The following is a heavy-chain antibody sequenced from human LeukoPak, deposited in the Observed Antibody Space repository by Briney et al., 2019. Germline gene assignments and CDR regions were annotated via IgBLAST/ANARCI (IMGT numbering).Heavy chain of an antibody. J-gene: IGHJ3*02. CDR3: TRDWRNMAFDI. CDR2: ISSSSSTI. V-gene: IGHV3-48*04. D-gene: IGHD1-14*01. Sequence: PGGSLRLSCAASGFTFSTYSMNWVRQAPGKGLEWISYISSSSSTIYYADSVKGRFTISRDNAKNTLYLQMNSLRAEDTAVYYCTRDWRNMAFDIWGQGTMVAVSS. CDR1: GFTFSTYS.